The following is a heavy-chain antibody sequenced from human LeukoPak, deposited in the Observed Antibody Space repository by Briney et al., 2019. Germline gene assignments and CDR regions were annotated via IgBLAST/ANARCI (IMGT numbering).Heavy chain of an antibody. D-gene: IGHD3-3*01. Sequence: ASVKVSCKASGYTFTGYYMHWVRQAPGQGLEWMGWINPNSGGTNYAQKFQGRVTMTRDTSISTAYMELSRLRSDDTAVYYCARLTHYDFWSGYNYAFDIWGQGTMVTVSS. J-gene: IGHJ3*02. V-gene: IGHV1-2*02. CDR3: ARLTHYDFWSGYNYAFDI. CDR1: GYTFTGYY. CDR2: INPNSGGT.